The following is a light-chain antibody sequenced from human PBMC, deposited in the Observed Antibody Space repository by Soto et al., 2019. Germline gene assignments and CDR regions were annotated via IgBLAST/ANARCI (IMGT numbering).Light chain of an antibody. CDR1: QSVSNK. CDR2: RAS. CDR3: QHYNTYPWT. Sequence: EVVMTQSPATLSVSPGERATLSCRASQSVSNKLAWYQHRPGQAPRLLIFRASSRASGIPARFSGSGFGTEFTLTISSLQPDDFATYYCQHYNTYPWTFGQGTKVDIK. J-gene: IGKJ1*01. V-gene: IGKV3-15*01.